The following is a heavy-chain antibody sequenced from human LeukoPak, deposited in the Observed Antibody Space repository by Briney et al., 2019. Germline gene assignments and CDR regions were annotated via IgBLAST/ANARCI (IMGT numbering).Heavy chain of an antibody. J-gene: IGHJ4*02. D-gene: IGHD5-18*01. Sequence: SETLSLTCTVSGGSISSYYWSWIRQPPGKGLEWIGYIYYSGSTNYNPSLKSRVTISVDTSKNQFSLKLSSVTAADTAVYYCARAFPGYSYGSDYWGQGTLVTVSS. CDR2: IYYSGST. CDR1: GGSISSYY. CDR3: ARAFPGYSYGSDY. V-gene: IGHV4-59*01.